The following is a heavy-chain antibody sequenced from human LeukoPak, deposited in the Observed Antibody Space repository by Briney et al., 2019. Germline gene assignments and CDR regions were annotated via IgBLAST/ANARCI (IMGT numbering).Heavy chain of an antibody. D-gene: IGHD6-13*01. J-gene: IGHJ1*01. V-gene: IGHV3-23*01. CDR1: GFTFSRYG. CDR2: ISGSGGST. Sequence: SGTSLRLSCAASGFTFSRYGMSWVRQAPGKGLEWVSAISGSGGSTFYADSVKGRFTISRDNSKNTLYLQMNSLRAEDTAVYYCAKEAVRSSIAVAGTRYFQHWGQGTLVTVSS. CDR3: AKEAVRSSIAVAGTRYFQH.